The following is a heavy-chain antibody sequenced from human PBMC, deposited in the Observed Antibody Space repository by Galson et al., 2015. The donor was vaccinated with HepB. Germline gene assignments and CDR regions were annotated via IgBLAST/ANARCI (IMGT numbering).Heavy chain of an antibody. CDR3: ATSRQSSVSPSAFDF. CDR2: INPDSGGT. CDR1: GFTFTGFY. V-gene: IGHV1-2*02. Sequence: SVKVSCKASGFTFTGFYKHWVRQAPGQGLEWMGWINPDSGGTNYAPKFKGRVTMTRDTSISISYMELSTLGSDDAAVYFCATSRQSSVSPSAFDFWGQGTLVTVS. J-gene: IGHJ4*02. D-gene: IGHD2-2*01.